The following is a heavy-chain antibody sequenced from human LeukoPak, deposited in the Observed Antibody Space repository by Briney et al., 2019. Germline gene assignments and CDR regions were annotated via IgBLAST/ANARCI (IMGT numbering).Heavy chain of an antibody. J-gene: IGHJ4*02. D-gene: IGHD6-13*01. Sequence: SETLSLTCTVSGGSISSYYWSWIRQPPGKGLEWIGYIYYSGSTNYNPSLKSRVTISVDMSKNQFSLKLSSVTAADTAVYYCARDPYSSSWPAFDYWGQGTLVTVSS. CDR1: GGSISSYY. V-gene: IGHV4-59*12. CDR3: ARDPYSSSWPAFDY. CDR2: IYYSGST.